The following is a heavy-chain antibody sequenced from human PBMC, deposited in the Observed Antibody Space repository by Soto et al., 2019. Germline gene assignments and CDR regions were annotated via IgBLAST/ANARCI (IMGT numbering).Heavy chain of an antibody. D-gene: IGHD6-19*01. CDR3: ARHAVHSSGFTDD. CDR2: IYYSGST. CDR1: GGSISSSSYY. Sequence: QLQLQESGPGLVKPSETLSLTCTVSGGSISSSSYYWGWFRQPPGKGLEWIGSIYYSGSTYYNPSLKTRVTISVDTSKNQFSLKLSSVTAADTAVYYCARHAVHSSGFTDDWGQGTLVTVSS. J-gene: IGHJ4*02. V-gene: IGHV4-39*01.